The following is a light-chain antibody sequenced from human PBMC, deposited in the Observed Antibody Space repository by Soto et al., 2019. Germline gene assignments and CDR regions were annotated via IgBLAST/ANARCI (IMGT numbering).Light chain of an antibody. CDR1: QSISSW. CDR3: QQYNSYPWT. CDR2: DAS. V-gene: IGKV1-5*01. J-gene: IGKJ1*01. Sequence: IHMAHSPSSLSASVGDMVTITVRASQSISSWLAWYQQRPGKAPKLLIYDASNLESGVPSRFSGSGSGTEFTLTFSSLQPDDFATYYCQQYNSYPWTFGQGTKVDIK.